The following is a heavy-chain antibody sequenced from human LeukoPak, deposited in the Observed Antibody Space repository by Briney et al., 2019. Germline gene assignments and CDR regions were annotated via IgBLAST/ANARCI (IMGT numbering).Heavy chain of an antibody. CDR2: IYYSGST. J-gene: IGHJ4*02. D-gene: IGHD3-10*01. CDR1: GGSISSSSYY. Sequence: SETLSLTCTVSGGSISSSSYYWGWIRQPPGKGLEWIGSIYYSGSTYYNPSLKSRVTISVDTSKNQFSLKLSSVTAADTAVYYCARALRGYYGSGTWAYWGQGTLVTVSS. V-gene: IGHV4-39*07. CDR3: ARALRGYYGSGTWAY.